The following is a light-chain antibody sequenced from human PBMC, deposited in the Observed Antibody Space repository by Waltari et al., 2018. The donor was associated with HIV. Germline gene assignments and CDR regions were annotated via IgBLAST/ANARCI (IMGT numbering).Light chain of an antibody. V-gene: IGKV4-1*01. J-gene: IGKJ1*01. CDR2: WAS. CDR3: QQYLGPPPT. Sequence: DVVMTQSPDSLAVSLGERATINCKSTHSVFYRPNNKNYIAWYQQSPGQAPKLLISWASARETGVSDRFSGSWSGTNFTLTFTSLKTEDVAIYFCQQYLGPPPTFGQGTKVQIK. CDR1: HSVFYRPNNKNY.